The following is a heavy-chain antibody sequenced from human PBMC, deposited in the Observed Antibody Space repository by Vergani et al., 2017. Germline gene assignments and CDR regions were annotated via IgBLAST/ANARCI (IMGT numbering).Heavy chain of an antibody. CDR2: ISGRSNYI. CDR1: GFSFSTYS. V-gene: IGHV3-21*01. CDR3: AKKGGSLYYYGVDV. J-gene: IGHJ6*02. D-gene: IGHD1-26*01. Sequence: EVQLQESGGGLVKPGGSLRVSCAASGFSFSTYSINWVRQAPGKGLEWVSSISGRSNYIYYADSLKGRFTISRDNSKDTLFLQMNGLRPEDTGTYFCAKKGGSLYYYGVDVWGQGTTITVSS.